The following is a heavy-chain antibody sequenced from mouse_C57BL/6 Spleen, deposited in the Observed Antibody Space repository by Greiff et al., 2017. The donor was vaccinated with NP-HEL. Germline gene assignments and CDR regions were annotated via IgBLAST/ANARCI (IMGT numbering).Heavy chain of an antibody. Sequence: QVQLQQPGAELVRPGSSVKLSCKASGYTFTSYWMHWVKQRPIQGLEWIGNIDPSDSETHYNQKFKDKATLTVDKSSSTGYMQLSSLTSEDSAVYYCARWGTDYFDYWGQGTTLTVSS. J-gene: IGHJ2*01. CDR1: GYTFTSYW. CDR3: ARWGTDYFDY. CDR2: IDPSDSET. D-gene: IGHD3-3*01. V-gene: IGHV1-52*01.